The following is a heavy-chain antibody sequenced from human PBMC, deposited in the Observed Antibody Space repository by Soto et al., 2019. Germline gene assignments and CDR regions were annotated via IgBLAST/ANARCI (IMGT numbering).Heavy chain of an antibody. CDR2: IYYIGSN. CDR3: ARDESRTGSIAY. V-gene: IGHV4-31*03. D-gene: IGHD3-9*01. J-gene: IGHJ4*02. Sequence: PSETLSLTGPVCGGSISSSSYYWGFIRQHPGQGLECIGYIYYIGSNYYNPSLKSRVTISVDTSKNQFSLKLSSVTAAETAVYYCARDESRTGSIAYWGQGTLLTVTS. CDR1: GGSISSSSYY.